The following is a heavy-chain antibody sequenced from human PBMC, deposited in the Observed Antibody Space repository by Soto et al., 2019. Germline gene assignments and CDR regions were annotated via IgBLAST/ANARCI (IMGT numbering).Heavy chain of an antibody. CDR3: ARDQRGYDFWSGYYAHRGNWFDP. CDR1: GFTFSSYG. Sequence: QVQLVESGGGVVQPGRSLRLSCAASGFTFSSYGMHWVRQAPGKGLEWMAVIWYDGSNKYYADSVKGRFTISRDNSKNTLYLKMNSLRAEDTSVYYCARDQRGYDFWSGYYAHRGNWFDPWGQGTLVTVSS. CDR2: IWYDGSNK. J-gene: IGHJ5*02. D-gene: IGHD3-3*01. V-gene: IGHV3-33*01.